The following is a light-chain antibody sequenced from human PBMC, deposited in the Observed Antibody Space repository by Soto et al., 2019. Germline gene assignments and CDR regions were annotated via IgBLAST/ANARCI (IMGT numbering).Light chain of an antibody. CDR3: GADHGSGSNVV. CDR2: VGTGGMVG. V-gene: IGLV9-49*01. CDR1: SGYNNYK. Sequence: QLVLTQPPSASASLGASVTLTCTLSSGYNNYKVGWYQQRRGKGPRSVMRVGTGGMVGSTGDGIPDRCSVLGSGLNRYLTSKNIQDEDESDYHCGADHGSGSNVVFGGGTKLTVL. J-gene: IGLJ2*01.